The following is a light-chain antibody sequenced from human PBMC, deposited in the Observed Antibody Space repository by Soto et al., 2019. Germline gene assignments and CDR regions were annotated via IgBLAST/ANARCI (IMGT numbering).Light chain of an antibody. V-gene: IGLV2-14*03. Sequence: QSVLTQPASVSESPGQSITISCTGSSSDVGGYDYVSWYQQHPGKAPKLIIYEISHRPLGVSNRFSGSKSGNTASLTISGLQAEDEADYYCNSYTSSTTLPYVFGTGTKVTVL. CDR1: SSDVGGYDY. CDR3: NSYTSSTTLPYV. CDR2: EIS. J-gene: IGLJ1*01.